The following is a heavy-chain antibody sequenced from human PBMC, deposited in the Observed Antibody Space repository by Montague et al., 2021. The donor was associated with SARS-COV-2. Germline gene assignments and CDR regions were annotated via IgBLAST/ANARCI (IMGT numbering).Heavy chain of an antibody. J-gene: IGHJ3*02. CDR2: IYYSGST. CDR3: ARFPTSYYYDSKAAPATPDAFDI. D-gene: IGHD3-22*01. Sequence: SETLSLTCTVSGGSISSSSYYWGWIRQPPGKGLEWIGSIYYSGSTYYNPSLKSRVTIPVDTSKNQFSLKLSSVTAADTAVYYCARFPTSYYYDSKAAPATPDAFDIWGQGTMATVSS. CDR1: GGSISSSSYY. V-gene: IGHV4-39*01.